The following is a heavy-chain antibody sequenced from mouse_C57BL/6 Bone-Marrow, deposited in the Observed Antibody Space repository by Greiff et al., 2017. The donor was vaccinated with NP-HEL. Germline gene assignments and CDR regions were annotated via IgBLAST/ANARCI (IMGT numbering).Heavy chain of an antibody. Sequence: DVMLVESGGGLVQPGESLKLSCESNEYEFPSHDMSWVRKTPEKRLELVAAINSDGGSTYYPDSMERRFIISRDNTKKTLYLQMSSLRSEDTALYYCASYYSNLFAYWGQGTLVTVSA. V-gene: IGHV5-2*01. J-gene: IGHJ3*01. CDR3: ASYYSNLFAY. CDR1: EYEFPSHD. CDR2: INSDGGST. D-gene: IGHD2-5*01.